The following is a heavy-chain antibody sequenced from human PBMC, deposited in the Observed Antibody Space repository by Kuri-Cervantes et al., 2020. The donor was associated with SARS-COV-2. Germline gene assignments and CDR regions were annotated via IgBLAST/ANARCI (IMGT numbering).Heavy chain of an antibody. CDR2: IYSSGNT. Sequence: LRLSCTVSGGSISSSLYYWGWIRQPPGKGLEWIGRIYSSGNTNYNPSLKSRVTISEDTSKNQFSLKLISVTAADTAVYFCARGRGYHDSSGYYFDSWGQGTLVTVSS. J-gene: IGHJ4*02. CDR1: GGSISSSLYY. V-gene: IGHV4-61*02. D-gene: IGHD3-22*01. CDR3: ARGRGYHDSSGYYFDS.